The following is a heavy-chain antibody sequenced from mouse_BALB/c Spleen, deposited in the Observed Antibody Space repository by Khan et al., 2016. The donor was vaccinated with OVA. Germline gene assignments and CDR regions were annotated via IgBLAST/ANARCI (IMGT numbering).Heavy chain of an antibody. V-gene: IGHV1-20*02. J-gene: IGHJ2*01. CDR2: INPHIGET. Sequence: VQLQQSGPELVKPGASVKISCKASGYSFTGYFMNWVMQSHGKSLEWIGRINPHIGETFYNQKFKGKATLTVDESSSTAHMELWSLASEDSAVYYCARIYGSDFDYWGQGTPLTVSS. CDR3: ARIYGSDFDY. D-gene: IGHD1-1*01. CDR1: GYSFTGYF.